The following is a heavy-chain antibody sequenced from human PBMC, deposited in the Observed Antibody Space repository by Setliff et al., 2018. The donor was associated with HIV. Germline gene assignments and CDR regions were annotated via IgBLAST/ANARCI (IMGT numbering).Heavy chain of an antibody. CDR2: ISDYNGNT. CDR3: ARGPTIVVVPAALLTFDY. J-gene: IGHJ4*02. Sequence: ASVKVSCKASGYDFTSYGISWVRQAPGQGLEWMGWISDYNGNTKYEQKFQGRVTLTTDTSTSTSYMELRSLTSDDTAVYYCARGPTIVVVPAALLTFDYWGKGTLVTVSS. D-gene: IGHD2-2*01. V-gene: IGHV1-18*01. CDR1: GYDFTSYG.